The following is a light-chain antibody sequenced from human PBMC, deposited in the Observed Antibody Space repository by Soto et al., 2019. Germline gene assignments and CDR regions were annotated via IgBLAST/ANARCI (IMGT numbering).Light chain of an antibody. Sequence: DIQMTQSPSSVSASVGDRVTITCRASQGISTWLAWYQQKPGKAPKLLIYGASSLASGAPSRFSGSESGTDFTLSISSLQPEDFATYYCQQANGFPATFGPGTNVDIK. CDR2: GAS. CDR1: QGISTW. V-gene: IGKV1-12*01. J-gene: IGKJ3*01. CDR3: QQANGFPAT.